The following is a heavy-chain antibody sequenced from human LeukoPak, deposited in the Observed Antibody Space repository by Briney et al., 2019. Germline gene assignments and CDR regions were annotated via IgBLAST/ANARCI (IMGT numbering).Heavy chain of an antibody. CDR2: ISGSGGST. Sequence: KSGGSLRLSCAASGFTFSSYAMSWVRQAPGKGLEWVSAISGSGGSTYYADSVKGRFTISRDNSKNTLYLQMNSLRAEDTAVYYCATPPTPYQLRNGSFDYWGQGTLVTVSS. D-gene: IGHD2-2*01. CDR3: ATPPTPYQLRNGSFDY. V-gene: IGHV3-23*01. J-gene: IGHJ4*02. CDR1: GFTFSSYA.